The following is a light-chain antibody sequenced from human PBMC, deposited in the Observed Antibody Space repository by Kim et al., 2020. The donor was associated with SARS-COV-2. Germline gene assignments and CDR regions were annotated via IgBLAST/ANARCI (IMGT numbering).Light chain of an antibody. CDR1: QSVSSR. V-gene: IGKV3-11*01. CDR2: DAS. J-gene: IGKJ2*01. Sequence: SPGERATLSCRASQSVSSRLAWYQHNPGQAPSLLIYDASHRATGIPARFSGSGSGTDFTLTISSLEPDDFAVYYCQQRSNWPPLYTFGQGTKLEI. CDR3: QQRSNWPPLYT.